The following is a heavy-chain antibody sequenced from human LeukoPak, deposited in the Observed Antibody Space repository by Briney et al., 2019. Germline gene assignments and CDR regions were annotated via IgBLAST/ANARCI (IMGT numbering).Heavy chain of an antibody. V-gene: IGHV3-30*03. CDR2: ISYDGSNK. CDR1: GLTFSSSW. J-gene: IGHJ4*02. CDR3: ARALVNYATDY. D-gene: IGHD2-2*01. Sequence: GGSLRLSCAVSGLTFSSSWMHWVRQAPGKGLEWVAVISYDGSNKYYADSVKGRFTISRDNSKNTLYLQMNSLRAEDTAVYYCARALVNYATDYWGQGTLVTVSS.